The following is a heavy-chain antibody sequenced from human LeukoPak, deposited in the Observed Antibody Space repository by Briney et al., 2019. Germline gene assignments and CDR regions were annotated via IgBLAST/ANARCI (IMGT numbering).Heavy chain of an antibody. CDR2: ISSSSSYI. J-gene: IGHJ3*02. Sequence: TGGSLRLSCAASGFTFSSYSMNWVRQAPGKGLEWVSSISSSSSYIYYADSVKGRFTISRDNAKNSLYLQMNSLRAEDTAVYYCARDTSMVRGVISPGAFDIWGQGTMVTVSS. D-gene: IGHD3-10*01. CDR1: GFTFSSYS. CDR3: ARDTSMVRGVISPGAFDI. V-gene: IGHV3-21*01.